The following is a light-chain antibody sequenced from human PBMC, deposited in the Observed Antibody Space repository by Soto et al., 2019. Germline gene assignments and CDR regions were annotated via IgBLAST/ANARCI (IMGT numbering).Light chain of an antibody. CDR3: GSWDTSLSGII. J-gene: IGLJ2*01. CDR2: DNN. V-gene: IGLV1-51*01. Sequence: QSVLTQPPSVSAAPGQKVTISCSGGSFNIGDNYVSWYQQLPGTAPKLLIYDNNKRPSGIPDRFSGSKSGTSATLDISGLQTGDEADYYCGSWDTSLSGIIFGGGTK. CDR1: SFNIGDNY.